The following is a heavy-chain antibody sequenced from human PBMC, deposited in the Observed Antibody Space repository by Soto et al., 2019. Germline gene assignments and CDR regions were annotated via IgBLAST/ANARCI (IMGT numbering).Heavy chain of an antibody. J-gene: IGHJ2*01. V-gene: IGHV2-26*01. Sequence: QVTLKESGPVLVKPTETLTLTCTVSGFSLSNARMGVSWIRQPPGKALECLAHIFSNDEKSYSTSLRSRLTISKDTSKSQVVLSMTSIDPVDTATYYCARIIYYYDSRGYRSSYWYFYLCGRGTLVTVSS. D-gene: IGHD3-22*01. CDR3: ARIIYYYDSRGYRSSYWYFYL. CDR1: GFSLSNARMG. CDR2: IFSNDEK.